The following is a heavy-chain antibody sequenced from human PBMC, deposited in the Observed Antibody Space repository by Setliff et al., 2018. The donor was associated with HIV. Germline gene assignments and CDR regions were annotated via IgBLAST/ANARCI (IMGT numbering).Heavy chain of an antibody. Sequence: PGGSLRLSCAVSGFTLRDYYMDWVRQAPGKGLEWVGRTRNKANGYITEYGASVQGRFTISRDNSKDSLSLQMNNLKTEDTAVYYCVRAAAGLDIWSQKILVTVSS. D-gene: IGHD3-16*01. CDR2: TRNKANGYIT. J-gene: IGHJ4*02. CDR1: GFTLRDYY. V-gene: IGHV3-72*01. CDR3: VRAAAGLDI.